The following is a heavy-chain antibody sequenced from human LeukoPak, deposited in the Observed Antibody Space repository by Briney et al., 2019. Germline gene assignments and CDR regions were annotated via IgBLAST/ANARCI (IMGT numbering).Heavy chain of an antibody. CDR2: FDPEDGET. Sequence: ASVKVSCKVSGYTLTELSMHWVRQAPGKGLEWMGGFDPEDGETIYAQKFQDRVTMTEDTSTDTAYMELSSLRSEDTAVYYCATVRYDFWSGNYFDYWGQGTLVTVSS. J-gene: IGHJ4*02. CDR3: ATVRYDFWSGNYFDY. V-gene: IGHV1-24*01. D-gene: IGHD3-3*01. CDR1: GYTLTELS.